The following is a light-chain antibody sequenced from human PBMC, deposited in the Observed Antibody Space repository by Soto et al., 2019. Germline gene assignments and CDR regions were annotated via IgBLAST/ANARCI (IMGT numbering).Light chain of an antibody. J-gene: IGLJ1*01. CDR3: SSYAGSNKV. CDR1: SSDVGGYNY. CDR2: EVS. V-gene: IGLV2-8*01. Sequence: QSVLTQPPSASGSPGQSVTISCTGTSSDVGGYNYVSWYQQHPGKAPKLMIYEVSKRPSRVPDRFSGSKSGNTASLTVSGLQAEDEADYYCSSYAGSNKVFGTGTKVTVL.